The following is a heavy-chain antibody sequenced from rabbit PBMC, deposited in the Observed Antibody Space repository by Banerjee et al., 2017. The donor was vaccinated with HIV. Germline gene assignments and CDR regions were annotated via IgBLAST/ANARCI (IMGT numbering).Heavy chain of an antibody. D-gene: IGHD6-1*01. CDR2: IYIGDGAT. CDR3: ARQRDYATYGYSLDL. CDR1: GFDFSSSDW. J-gene: IGHJ6*01. Sequence: QSLEESGGDLVKPGASLTLTCTASGFDFSSSDWMCWVRQAPGKGLEWIACIYIGDGATYYASWAKGRFTISKTSSTTVTLQMTSLTAADTATYFCARQRDYATYGYSLDLWGPGTLVTVS. V-gene: IGHV1S40*01.